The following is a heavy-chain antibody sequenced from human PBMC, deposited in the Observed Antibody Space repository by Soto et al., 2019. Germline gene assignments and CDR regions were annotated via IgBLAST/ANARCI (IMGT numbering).Heavy chain of an antibody. CDR2: ISGSGGST. Sequence: GGSLRLSCAASGFTFSSYAMNWVRQAPGKGLEWVSEISGSGGSTYYADSVKGRITISRDNSKNTLYLQMNSLRAEDTAVYYCAKAPYSSGSELFDYWGQGTLVTVSS. CDR3: AKAPYSSGSELFDY. CDR1: GFTFSSYA. D-gene: IGHD6-19*01. V-gene: IGHV3-23*01. J-gene: IGHJ4*02.